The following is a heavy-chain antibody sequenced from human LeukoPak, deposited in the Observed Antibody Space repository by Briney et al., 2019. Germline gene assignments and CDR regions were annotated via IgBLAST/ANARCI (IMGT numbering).Heavy chain of an antibody. J-gene: IGHJ5*02. CDR3: ASQNSNWYDP. CDR2: IYRSGST. Sequence: SETLSLTCTVSGYSISSGYYWGWIRPPPGKGLELVGSIYRSGSTYNPPPLKSGPTLSVHTSKHHFSLKLSAGTAADTAVYYGASQNSNWYDPWGQRTLVTVSS. V-gene: IGHV4-38-2*02. CDR1: GYSISSGYY.